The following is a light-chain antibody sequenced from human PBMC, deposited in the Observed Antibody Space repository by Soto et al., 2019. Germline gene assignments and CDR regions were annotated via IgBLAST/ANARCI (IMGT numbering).Light chain of an antibody. CDR3: QQYNSFAPYS. CDR2: DAS. J-gene: IGKJ2*03. V-gene: IGKV1-5*01. CDR1: QSISFW. Sequence: DLQMTQSPSTLSASVGDRVTITCRSSQSISFWLAWYQQKPGKAPKLLIYDASTLYSGVPSRFSGSRSGTEFTLTISSLQPDEFASYYCQQYNSFAPYSFGQGTKLEI.